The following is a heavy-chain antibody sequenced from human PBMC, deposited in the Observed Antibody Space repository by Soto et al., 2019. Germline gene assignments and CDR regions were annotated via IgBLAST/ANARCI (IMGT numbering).Heavy chain of an antibody. CDR2: IKQDGSEK. Sequence: GGSLRLSCAASGFTFSSYWMSWVRQAPGKGLEWVANIKQDGSEKYYVDSVKGRFTISRDNAKNSLYLQMNSLRAEDTAVYYCARVQLGYDFWSGYYTGDYYYGMDVWGQGTTVTVSS. CDR3: ARVQLGYDFWSGYYTGDYYYGMDV. J-gene: IGHJ6*02. D-gene: IGHD3-3*01. V-gene: IGHV3-7*01. CDR1: GFTFSSYW.